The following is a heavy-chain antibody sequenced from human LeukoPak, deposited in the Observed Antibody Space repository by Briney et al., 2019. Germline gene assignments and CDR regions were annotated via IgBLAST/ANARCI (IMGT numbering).Heavy chain of an antibody. CDR3: ARDNPAGP. J-gene: IGHJ5*02. CDR1: GGSISGYS. V-gene: IGHV4-4*07. CDR2: VYTSGNT. D-gene: IGHD1-14*01. Sequence: SETLSLTGTVSGGSISGYSWSWIRQSAAKGLEWIGRVYTSGNTNYNPSFKSRVTMSIDTSKRQFSVKLYSVTAADTAVYYCARDNPAGPWGQGTLVTVSS.